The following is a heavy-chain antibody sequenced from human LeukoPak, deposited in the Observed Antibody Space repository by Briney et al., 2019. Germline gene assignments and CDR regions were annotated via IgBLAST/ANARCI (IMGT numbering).Heavy chain of an antibody. CDR1: GGSISSSNYY. D-gene: IGHD2-15*01. J-gene: IGHJ6*02. V-gene: IGHV4-39*07. CDR3: ASGTVVVVAATEYYYYGMDV. CDR2: IYYSGST. Sequence: SETLSLTCTVSGGSISSSNYYWGWIRQPPGKGLEWIGSIYYSGSTYYNPSLKSRVTISVDTSKNQFSLKLSSVTAADTAVYYCASGTVVVVAATEYYYYGMDVWGQGTTVTVS.